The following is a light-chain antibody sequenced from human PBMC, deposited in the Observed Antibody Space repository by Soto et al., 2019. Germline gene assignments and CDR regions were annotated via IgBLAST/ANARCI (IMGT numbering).Light chain of an antibody. Sequence: DIVMTQSPLSLPVTPGEPASISCRSSQSLLHSNGYNYLDWYLQKPGQSPQLLIYLGSNRASGVPDRFSGSGSGTDFTLKISRVESEDVGAYYCMQGLQTPYTFGQGTKLEIK. V-gene: IGKV2-28*01. J-gene: IGKJ2*01. CDR3: MQGLQTPYT. CDR1: QSLLHSNGYNY. CDR2: LGS.